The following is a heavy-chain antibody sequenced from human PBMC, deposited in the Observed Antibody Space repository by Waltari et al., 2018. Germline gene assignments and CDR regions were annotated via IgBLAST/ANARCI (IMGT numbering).Heavy chain of an antibody. CDR3: TRVVRCSSGLFDY. D-gene: IGHD6-19*01. V-gene: IGHV3-49*04. CDR1: GFTFGDYD. Sequence: EVQLVEYGGGLVQPGRSLRLSSTAYGFTFGDYDMSWVSQATGKGLEWVGFIRIKSYGGTTEDAASWKVRFTISREESKSIAYLPMNSLKTEDTAVYYCTRVVRCSSGLFDYWGQGTLFTVSS. J-gene: IGHJ4*02. CDR2: IRIKSYGGTT.